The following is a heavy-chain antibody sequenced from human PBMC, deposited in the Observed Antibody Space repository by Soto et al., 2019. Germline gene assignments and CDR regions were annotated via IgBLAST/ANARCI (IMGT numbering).Heavy chain of an antibody. CDR2: MNPNSGNT. D-gene: IGHD5-18*01. Sequence: QVQLVQSGAEVKKPGASVKVSCKASGYTFTSYDINWVRQATGQGLEWMGWMNPNSGNTGYAQKFQGRVTMTRNTSISPAYMELSSLRSEDTAVYYCARDPPNVDTAMAKDDYWGQGTLVTVSS. CDR1: GYTFTSYD. V-gene: IGHV1-8*01. CDR3: ARDPPNVDTAMAKDDY. J-gene: IGHJ4*02.